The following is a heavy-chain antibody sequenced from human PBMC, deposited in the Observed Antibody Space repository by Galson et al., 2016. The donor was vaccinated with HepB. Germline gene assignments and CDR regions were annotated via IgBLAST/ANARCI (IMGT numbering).Heavy chain of an antibody. CDR2: IIPIFGTA. J-gene: IGHJ6*02. CDR1: GGTFSSYA. D-gene: IGHD3-10*01. CDR3: AKGQGTTMVRGVIFGYAMDV. V-gene: IGHV1-69*06. Sequence: SVKISCKASGGTFSSYAINWVRQAPGQGLEWMGGIIPIFGTANYAQKFQGRVTITADKSTSTVYMELSSLRSEDTAVYYCAKGQGTTMVRGVIFGYAMDVWGQGTTVTVSS.